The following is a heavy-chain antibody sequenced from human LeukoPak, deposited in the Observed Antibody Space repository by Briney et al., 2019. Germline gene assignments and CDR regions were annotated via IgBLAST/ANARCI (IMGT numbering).Heavy chain of an antibody. CDR3: ARSSHYDILTGYSEEDAFDI. CDR1: GFTVGSSY. V-gene: IGHV3-53*01. Sequence: GGSPRLSCAASGFTVGSSYMSWVRQAPGKGLEWVSVIYSGGSTDYADSVKGRFTISRDNSKNTLYLQMNSLRVEDTAVYYCARSSHYDILTGYSEEDAFDIWGQGTMVTVSS. D-gene: IGHD3-9*01. J-gene: IGHJ3*02. CDR2: IYSGGST.